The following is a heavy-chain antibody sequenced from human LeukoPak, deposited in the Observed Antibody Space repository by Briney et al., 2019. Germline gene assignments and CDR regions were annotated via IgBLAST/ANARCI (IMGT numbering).Heavy chain of an antibody. CDR2: IIPIFGTA. CDR1: GGTFSSYA. Sequence: ASVKVSCKASGGTFSSYAISWVRQAPGQGLEWMGGIIPIFGTANYAQKFQGRVTITADESTSTAYMELSSLRSEDTAVYYCARVGITMVWGVSPGYYFDYWGQGTLVTVSS. J-gene: IGHJ4*02. V-gene: IGHV1-69*13. CDR3: ARVGITMVWGVSPGYYFDY. D-gene: IGHD3-10*01.